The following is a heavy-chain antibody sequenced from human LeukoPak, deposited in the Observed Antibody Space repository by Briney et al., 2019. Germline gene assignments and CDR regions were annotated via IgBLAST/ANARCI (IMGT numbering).Heavy chain of an antibody. Sequence: SETLSLTCAVSGGSISSNSYYWGWIRQPPGKGLEWIGYISYSGSTNYNPSLKSRVTISVDTSKNQFSLKLSSVTAADTAVYYCARHRRDYYGSGRMYYFDYWGQGTLVTVSS. CDR2: ISYSGST. D-gene: IGHD3-10*01. J-gene: IGHJ4*02. CDR1: GGSISSNSYY. V-gene: IGHV4-61*05. CDR3: ARHRRDYYGSGRMYYFDY.